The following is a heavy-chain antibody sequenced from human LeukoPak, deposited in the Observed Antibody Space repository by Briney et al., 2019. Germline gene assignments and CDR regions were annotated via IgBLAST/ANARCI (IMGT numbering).Heavy chain of an antibody. CDR3: ARHDGSSWYYAFDV. J-gene: IGHJ3*01. V-gene: IGHV4-59*08. Sequence: SETLSLTCTVCGVSISSYYWIWLRQPPGKGLEWIGYIYYSGSTNYNPSLKSRVTISLDTSKNQFSLKLSSVTAADTAVYYCARHDGSSWYYAFDVWGQGTMVTVSS. CDR1: GVSISSYY. D-gene: IGHD6-13*01. CDR2: IYYSGST.